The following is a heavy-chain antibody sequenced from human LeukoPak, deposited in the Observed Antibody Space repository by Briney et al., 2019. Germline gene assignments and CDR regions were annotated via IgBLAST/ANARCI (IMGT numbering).Heavy chain of an antibody. CDR3: ARVTVQLGYCRGGSCLFDY. CDR1: GGSISSGGYY. V-gene: IGHV4-31*03. Sequence: SQTLSLTCTVSGGSISSGGYYWSWIRQHPGKGLEWIGYIYYSGSTYYNPSLKSRVTISVDTSKNQFSLKLSSVTAADTAVYYCARVTVQLGYCRGGSCLFDYWGQGTLVTVSS. J-gene: IGHJ4*02. CDR2: IYYSGST. D-gene: IGHD2-15*01.